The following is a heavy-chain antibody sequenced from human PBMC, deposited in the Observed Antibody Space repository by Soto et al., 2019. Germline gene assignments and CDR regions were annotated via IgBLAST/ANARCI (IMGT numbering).Heavy chain of an antibody. CDR3: ARDCGWLVSYHAFDI. V-gene: IGHV3-7*01. Sequence: GGSLRLSCAASGFTFSSYWMSWVRQAPGKGLEWVANIKQDGSEKYYVDSVKGRFTISRDNAKNSLYLQMNSLRAEDTAVYYCARDCGWLVSYHAFDIWGQGTMVTVSS. J-gene: IGHJ3*02. CDR1: GFTFSSYW. CDR2: IKQDGSEK. D-gene: IGHD6-19*01.